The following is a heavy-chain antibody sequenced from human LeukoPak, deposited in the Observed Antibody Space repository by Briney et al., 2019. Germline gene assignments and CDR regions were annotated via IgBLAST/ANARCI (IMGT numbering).Heavy chain of an antibody. D-gene: IGHD6-19*01. CDR1: GYRFTSYW. J-gene: IGHJ4*02. Sequence: GESLKISCKGSGYRFTSYWIGWVRQMPGKGLEWMGIIYPGDSDTRYSPSFQGQVTISADKSISTAYLQWSSLKASGTAMYYCARHIAVYATDYWGQGTLVTVSS. CDR3: ARHIAVYATDY. V-gene: IGHV5-51*01. CDR2: IYPGDSDT.